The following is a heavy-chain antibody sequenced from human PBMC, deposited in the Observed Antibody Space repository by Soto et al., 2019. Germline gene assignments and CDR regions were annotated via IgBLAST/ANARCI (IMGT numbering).Heavy chain of an antibody. CDR1: GASISSRTDY. CDR2: FYDSETT. D-gene: IGHD3-10*01. Sequence: QVQLQESGPGLVKPSQTLSLTCTVSGASISSRTDYWTWVRQHPGGALEWIGYFYDSETTHYNPSLKSRISISVDTSKNHFSLNMRSVTAADTAVYFCARSSVGFGDLKSWGQGTLVVVSS. CDR3: ARSSVGFGDLKS. J-gene: IGHJ4*02. V-gene: IGHV4-31*03.